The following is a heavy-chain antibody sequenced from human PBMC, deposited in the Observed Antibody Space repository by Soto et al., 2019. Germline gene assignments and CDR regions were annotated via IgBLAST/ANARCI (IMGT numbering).Heavy chain of an antibody. CDR3: AKEDTIFGVVIKYSVYYYGMDV. D-gene: IGHD3-3*01. V-gene: IGHV3-30*18. J-gene: IGHJ6*02. Sequence: GGSLRLSCAASGFTFSSYGMHWVRQAPGKGLEWVAVISYDGSNKYYADSVKGRFTISRDNSKNTLYLQMNSLRAEDTAVYYCAKEDTIFGVVIKYSVYYYGMDVWGQGTTVTVSS. CDR1: GFTFSSYG. CDR2: ISYDGSNK.